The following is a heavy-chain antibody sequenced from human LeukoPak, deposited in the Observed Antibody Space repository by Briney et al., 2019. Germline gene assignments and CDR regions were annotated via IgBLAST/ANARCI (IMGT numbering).Heavy chain of an antibody. V-gene: IGHV3-48*03. Sequence: PGGSLRLSCAASGFTFSSYEMNWVCQAPGKGLEWVSYISSSGTTIYYADSVKGRFTISRDNAKNSLYLQMNSLRAEDTAIYYCAREGPSDAFDIWGQGTMVTVSS. CDR3: AREGPSDAFDI. J-gene: IGHJ3*02. CDR1: GFTFSSYE. CDR2: ISSSGTTI.